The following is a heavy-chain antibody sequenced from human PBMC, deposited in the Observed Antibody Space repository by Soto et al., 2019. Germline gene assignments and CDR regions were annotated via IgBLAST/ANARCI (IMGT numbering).Heavy chain of an antibody. CDR1: GGSINTFY. CDR3: AREGSYSAYNFAHGIQLWSFDF. Sequence: SETLSLTCTVSGGSINTFYWSWVRQPAGKGLEWIGRIFSSGSTSFNPSLESRVAMSVDTSKNHFSLNLSSVTAADMAVYYCAREGSYSAYNFAHGIQLWSFDFWGQGALGSVSS. J-gene: IGHJ4*01. CDR2: IFSSGST. D-gene: IGHD5-12*01. V-gene: IGHV4-4*07.